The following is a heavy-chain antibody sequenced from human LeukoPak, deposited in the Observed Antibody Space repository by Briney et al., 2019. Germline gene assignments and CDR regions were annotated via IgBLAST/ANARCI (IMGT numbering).Heavy chain of an antibody. CDR1: GGSFSGYY. V-gene: IGHV4-34*01. CDR2: INHSGST. J-gene: IGHJ4*02. CDR3: ARGPDKLRIQLWSTPHDY. D-gene: IGHD5-18*01. Sequence: TPSETLSLTCAVYGGSFSGYYWSWIRQPPGKGLEWIGEINHSGSTNYNPSLKSRVTISVDTSKNQFPLKLSSVTAADTAVYYCARGPDKLRIQLWSTPHDYWGQGTLVTVSS.